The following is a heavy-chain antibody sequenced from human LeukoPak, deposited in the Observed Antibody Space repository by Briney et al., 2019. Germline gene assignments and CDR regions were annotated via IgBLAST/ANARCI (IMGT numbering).Heavy chain of an antibody. Sequence: GGSLRLSCAASGFNFSTYWMTWVRHVPGKGLEWVANIKQDGSEKYYVDSVKGRFTISRDNAKNSLYLQMNSLRAEDTAVYYCARVTRVYYDSSRYFDYWGQGTLVTVSS. CDR2: IKQDGSEK. V-gene: IGHV3-7*01. D-gene: IGHD3-22*01. J-gene: IGHJ4*02. CDR3: ARVTRVYYDSSRYFDY. CDR1: GFNFSTYW.